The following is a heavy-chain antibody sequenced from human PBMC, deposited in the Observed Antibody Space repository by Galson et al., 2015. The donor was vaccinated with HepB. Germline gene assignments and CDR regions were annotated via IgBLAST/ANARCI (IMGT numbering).Heavy chain of an antibody. J-gene: IGHJ6*02. CDR2: INAGDNNT. V-gene: IGHV1-3*01. CDR3: ARESREYSRHFFYYSGMDV. D-gene: IGHD2-15*01. CDR1: GYIFTKNP. Sequence: SVKVSCKASGYIFTKNPLHWVRQAPGQRLEWMAWINAGDNNTKYAQKFQDRVTLTSDTSASTAYMEVSSLRSEDTAVYYCARESREYSRHFFYYSGMDVWGQGTTVIVSS.